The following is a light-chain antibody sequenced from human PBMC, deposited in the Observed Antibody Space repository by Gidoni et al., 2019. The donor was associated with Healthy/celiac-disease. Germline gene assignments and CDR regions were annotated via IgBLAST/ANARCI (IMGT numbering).Light chain of an antibody. CDR3: MLLDT. V-gene: IGKV2-28*01. CDR1: QSLLHSNGYNY. J-gene: IGKJ3*01. Sequence: DIVMTQSPLSLPVTPGEPASISCRSSQSLLHSNGYNYLDWYLQKPGQSPQLLIYLGSNRASGVPDRFSGSGSGTDFTLKISRVEAEDVGVYYCMLLDTFGPGTKVDIK. CDR2: LGS.